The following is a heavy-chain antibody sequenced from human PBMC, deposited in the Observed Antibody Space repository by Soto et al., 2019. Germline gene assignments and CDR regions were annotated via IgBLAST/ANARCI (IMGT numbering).Heavy chain of an antibody. V-gene: IGHV3-33*01. J-gene: IGHJ6*02. CDR3: ARDDEYSGNGMDV. CDR2: ILNDGSNR. Sequence: QVQLVESGGGVVQPGRSLRLSCAASGFTFSNYGMHWVRQAPGKGLEWVAVILNDGSNRYHADSVKDRLTISRENSKNMLYLQMNSLRAEDTAVYYCARDDEYSGNGMDVWGQGTTVTVS. CDR1: GFTFSNYG. D-gene: IGHD3-10*01.